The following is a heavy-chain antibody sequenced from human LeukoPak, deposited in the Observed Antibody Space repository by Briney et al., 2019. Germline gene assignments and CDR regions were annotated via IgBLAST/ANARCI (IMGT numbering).Heavy chain of an antibody. CDR1: GGSISTYH. CDR2: TYYSGST. J-gene: IGHJ4*02. CDR3: ARGPYTSGSFKFDY. V-gene: IGHV4-59*12. Sequence: PSETLSLTCTVSGGSISTYHWNWIRQPPGKGLEWIGYTYYSGSTNYNPSLKSRVTMSLDTSKNQFSLKLSSVTAADTAVYYCARGPYTSGSFKFDYWGQGILVTVSS. D-gene: IGHD3-10*01.